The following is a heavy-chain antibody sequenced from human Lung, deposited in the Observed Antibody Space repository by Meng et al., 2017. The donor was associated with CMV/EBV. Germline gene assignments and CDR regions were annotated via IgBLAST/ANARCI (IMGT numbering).Heavy chain of an antibody. J-gene: IGHJ6*02. Sequence: GGSXRLXCAASGFTFSSYEMNWVRQAPGKGLEWDSYISSSGSTIYYADSVKGRFTISRGNAKNSLYLQMNSLRAEDTAVYYCAREIVSIFGLAKTYYDYYDGMDVWXQGTTVTVSS. D-gene: IGHD3-3*01. CDR3: AREIVSIFGLAKTYYDYYDGMDV. CDR2: ISSSGSTI. CDR1: GFTFSSYE. V-gene: IGHV3-48*03.